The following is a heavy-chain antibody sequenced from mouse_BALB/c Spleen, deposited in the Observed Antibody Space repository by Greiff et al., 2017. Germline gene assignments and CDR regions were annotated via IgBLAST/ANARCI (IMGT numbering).Heavy chain of an antibody. J-gene: IGHJ2*01. CDR1: GFTFSSFG. CDR3: ARSLLRGGYFDY. CDR2: ISSGSSTI. Sequence: EVHLVESGGGLVQPGGSRKLSCAASGFTFSSFGMHWVRQAPEKGLEWVAYISSGSSTIYYADTVKGRFTISRDNPKNTLFLQMTSLRSEDTAMYYCARSLLRGGYFDYWGQGTTLTVSS. V-gene: IGHV5-17*02. D-gene: IGHD1-2*01.